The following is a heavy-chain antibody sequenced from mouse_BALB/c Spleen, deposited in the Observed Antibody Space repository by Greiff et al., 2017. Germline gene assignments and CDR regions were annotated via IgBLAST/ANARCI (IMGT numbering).Heavy chain of an antibody. J-gene: IGHJ1*01. CDR2: ISSGSSTI. V-gene: IGHV5-17*02. Sequence: EVKLMESGGGLVQPGGSRKLSCAASGFTFSSFGMHWVRQAPEKGLEWVAYISSGSSTIYYADTVKGRFTISRDNPKNTLFLQMTSLRSEDTAMYYCARSPLPGYFDVWGAGTTVTVSS. CDR3: ARSPLPGYFDV. D-gene: IGHD5-5*01. CDR1: GFTFSSFG.